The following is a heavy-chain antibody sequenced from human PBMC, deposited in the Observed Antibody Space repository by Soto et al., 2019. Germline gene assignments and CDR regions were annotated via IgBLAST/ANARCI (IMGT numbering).Heavy chain of an antibody. D-gene: IGHD1-20*01. J-gene: IGHJ1*01. Sequence: EVQLLESGGGLVQPGGSLRLSCAASGFTFSSYAMSWVRQAPGKGLEWVSAISGSGGSTYYADSVKGRFTISRDNSNNTLYLQMNRLRAEDTAVYYCANRGIGRAPGGYFQHWGQGTLVTVSS. CDR2: ISGSGGST. CDR3: ANRGIGRAPGGYFQH. V-gene: IGHV3-23*01. CDR1: GFTFSSYA.